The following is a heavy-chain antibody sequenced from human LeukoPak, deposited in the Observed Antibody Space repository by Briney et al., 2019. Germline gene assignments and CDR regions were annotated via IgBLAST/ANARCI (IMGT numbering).Heavy chain of an antibody. CDR1: GFTFSSYA. D-gene: IGHD3-22*01. J-gene: IGHJ4*02. CDR2: SSSNGGST. Sequence: GGSLRLSCVASGFTFSSYAMYWVRQAPGKGLEYVSASSSNGGSTYYANSVKGRFTISRDNSKNTLYLQMVSLRAEDMAVYYCARSSLAYDSCGYFFDYWGQGTLVTVSS. V-gene: IGHV3-64*01. CDR3: ARSSLAYDSCGYFFDY.